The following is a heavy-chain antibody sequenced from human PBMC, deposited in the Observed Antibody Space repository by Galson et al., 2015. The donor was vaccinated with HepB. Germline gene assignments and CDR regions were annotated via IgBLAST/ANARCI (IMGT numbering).Heavy chain of an antibody. Sequence: ETLSLTCAVYGGSFSGYYWSWIRQPPGKGLEWIGETNHSGSTNYNPSLKSRVTILVDTSQNQFSLKLRSVTAADTAVYYCVERAVAGPLSWFDPWGQGTLVTVSS. CDR2: TNHSGST. J-gene: IGHJ5*02. V-gene: IGHV4-34*01. CDR3: VERAVAGPLSWFDP. D-gene: IGHD6-19*01. CDR1: GGSFSGYY.